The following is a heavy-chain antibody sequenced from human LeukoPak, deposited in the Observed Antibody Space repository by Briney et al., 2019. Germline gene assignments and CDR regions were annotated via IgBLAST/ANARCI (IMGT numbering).Heavy chain of an antibody. Sequence: GGSLRLSCEASGFTFSDYYMTWIRQAPGKGLEWVSYISGSGSAIYYAGSVKGRFTISRDNAKNSLYLQMISLRAEDTAVYYCASLAAATSNYYGMDVWGQGTTVTVSS. J-gene: IGHJ6*02. CDR1: GFTFSDYY. V-gene: IGHV3-11*01. CDR3: ASLAAATSNYYGMDV. CDR2: ISGSGSAI. D-gene: IGHD6-13*01.